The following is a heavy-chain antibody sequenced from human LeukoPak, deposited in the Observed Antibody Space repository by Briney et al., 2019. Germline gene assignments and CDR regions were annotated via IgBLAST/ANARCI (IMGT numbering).Heavy chain of an antibody. J-gene: IGHJ4*02. V-gene: IGHV1-69*13. CDR2: IIPIFGTA. CDR1: GYTFTSYD. D-gene: IGHD3-22*01. CDR3: ASVNYYDSSGYYPWYFDY. Sequence: SVKVSCKASGYTFTSYDINWVRQATGQGLEWMGGIIPIFGTANYAQKFQGRVTITADESTSTAYMELSSLRSEDTAVYYCASVNYYDSSGYYPWYFDYWGQGTLVTVSS.